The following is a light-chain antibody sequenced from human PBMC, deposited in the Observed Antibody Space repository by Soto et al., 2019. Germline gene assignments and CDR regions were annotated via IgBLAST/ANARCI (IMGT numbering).Light chain of an antibody. CDR3: QQYGSSSFT. CDR2: GTS. CDR1: QSVSSNY. V-gene: IGKV3-20*01. J-gene: IGKJ3*01. Sequence: EIVLTQSPGTLSLSPGERATLSCRASQSVSSNYLAWYQQKPGQAPRLLIYGTSSRATGIPDRFSGSGSGTDFTLTISRLEPEDFAVYYCQQYGSSSFTFGPGTKVDMK.